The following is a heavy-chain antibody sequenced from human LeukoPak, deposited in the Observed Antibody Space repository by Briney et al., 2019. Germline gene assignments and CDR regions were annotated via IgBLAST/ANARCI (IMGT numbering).Heavy chain of an antibody. CDR3: ARHFDHPTAYFDC. Sequence: KPPETLSLTCTVTGGSISIGDNYWSWLRQPPGKGLEWIVSIYSGGMTFYSPSLKSLLTISADTFRNHFYLRLSSVTAAETALYYCARHFDHPTAYFDCWGQGALVTVSS. CDR2: IYSGGMT. D-gene: IGHD1-14*01. J-gene: IGHJ4*02. CDR1: GGSISIGDNY. V-gene: IGHV4-39*01.